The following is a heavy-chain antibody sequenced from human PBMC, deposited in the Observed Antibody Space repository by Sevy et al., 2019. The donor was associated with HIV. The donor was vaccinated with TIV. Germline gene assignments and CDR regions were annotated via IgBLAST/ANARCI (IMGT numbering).Heavy chain of an antibody. CDR3: ASYVVPAATYYYYGMDV. CDR2: INSDGSST. Sequence: GGSLRLSCAASGFTFSSYWMHWVRQAPGKGLVWVSRINSDGSSTRYADSVKGRFTISRDNAKNTLYLQMNSLRAEDTAVYYCASYVVPAATYYYYGMDVWGQGTTVTVSS. CDR1: GFTFSSYW. D-gene: IGHD2-2*01. J-gene: IGHJ6*02. V-gene: IGHV3-74*01.